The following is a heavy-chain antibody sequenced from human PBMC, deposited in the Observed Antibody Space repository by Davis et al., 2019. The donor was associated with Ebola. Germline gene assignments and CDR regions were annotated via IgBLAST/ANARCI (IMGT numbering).Heavy chain of an antibody. Sequence: ASVKVSCKASGYTFTGYYMHWVRQAPGQGLEWMGWINPNSGGTNYAQKFQGRVTMTRDTSISTAYMELSRLRSDDTAVYYCASLSYYDILTGSYPDYWGQGTLVTVSS. CDR2: INPNSGGT. J-gene: IGHJ4*02. V-gene: IGHV1-2*02. CDR1: GYTFTGYY. D-gene: IGHD3-9*01. CDR3: ASLSYYDILTGSYPDY.